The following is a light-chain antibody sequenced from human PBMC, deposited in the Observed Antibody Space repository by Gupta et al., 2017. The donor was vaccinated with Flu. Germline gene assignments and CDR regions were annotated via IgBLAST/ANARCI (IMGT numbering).Light chain of an antibody. CDR1: SSNIGNND. V-gene: IGLV1-47*01. CDR3: ATWDDSLSGLWV. J-gene: IGLJ3*02. CDR2: ATN. Sequence: QSVLTQSPSASGTPGQTVTISCSGSSSNIGNNDVCWYQQVPDTAPKLVIYATNQRPSGVPDRFSASKSGTSDSLVVRGLRSEDEADYYCATWDDSLSGLWVFGGGTKLTVL.